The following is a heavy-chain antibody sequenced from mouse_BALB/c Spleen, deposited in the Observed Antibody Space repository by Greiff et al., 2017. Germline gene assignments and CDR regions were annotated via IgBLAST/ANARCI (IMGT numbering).Heavy chain of an antibody. CDR2: IYPGNSDT. Sequence: EVKLMESGTVLARPGASVKMSCKASGYSFTSYWMHWVKQRPGQGLEWIGAIYPGNSDTSYNQKFKGKAKLTAVTSASTAYMELSSLTNEDSAVYYCTRRLEIYDGYHWYFDVWGAGTTVTVSS. J-gene: IGHJ1*01. V-gene: IGHV1-5*01. D-gene: IGHD2-3*01. CDR1: GYSFTSYW. CDR3: TRRLEIYDGYHWYFDV.